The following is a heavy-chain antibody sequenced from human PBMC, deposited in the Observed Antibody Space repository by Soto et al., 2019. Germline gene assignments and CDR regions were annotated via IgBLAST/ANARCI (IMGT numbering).Heavy chain of an antibody. Sequence: ASVKVSCKASGYTFTSYGISWVRQATGQGLEWMGWISAYNGNTNYAQKLQGRVTMTTDTSTSTAYMELRSLRSDDTAVYYCARDVIAAAGPVLDVWGQGTTVTVSS. V-gene: IGHV1-18*01. CDR1: GYTFTSYG. J-gene: IGHJ6*02. CDR2: ISAYNGNT. CDR3: ARDVIAAAGPVLDV. D-gene: IGHD6-13*01.